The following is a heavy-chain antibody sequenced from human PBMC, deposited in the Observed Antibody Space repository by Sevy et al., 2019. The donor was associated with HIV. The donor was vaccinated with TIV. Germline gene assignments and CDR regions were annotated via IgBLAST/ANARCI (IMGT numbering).Heavy chain of an antibody. CDR3: AKGLGMVQGALLSDDI. Sequence: GGSLRLSCAASGFTFRNYGMHWVRQAPGEGLKSVTFIRYDGSTKYYADSVKGRFTISRDNSKNTVFLQMNSLRPADTAVYYCAKGLGMVQGALLSDDIWGQGTMVTVSS. J-gene: IGHJ3*02. D-gene: IGHD3-10*01. CDR2: IRYDGSTK. CDR1: GFTFRNYG. V-gene: IGHV3-30*02.